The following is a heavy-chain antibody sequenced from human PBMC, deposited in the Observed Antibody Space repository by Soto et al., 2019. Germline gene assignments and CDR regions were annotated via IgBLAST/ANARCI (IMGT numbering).Heavy chain of an antibody. V-gene: IGHV5-51*01. Sequence: PGESLKISCKASGYSFTTSWIGWVRQVPGKGLEWMGIIFPSDSDTRYSPSFQGQVTISVDKSISTAYLQWSSLKASDTAMYYCASRPGSWFDPWGQGTLVTVSS. CDR2: IFPSDSDT. CDR1: GYSFTTSW. CDR3: ASRPGSWFDP. D-gene: IGHD3-10*01. J-gene: IGHJ5*02.